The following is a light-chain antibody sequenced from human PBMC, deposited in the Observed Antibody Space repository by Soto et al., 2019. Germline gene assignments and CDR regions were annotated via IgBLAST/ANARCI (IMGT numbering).Light chain of an antibody. CDR2: GAS. V-gene: IGKV3-15*01. CDR3: QQYNKWPLT. J-gene: IGKJ4*01. CDR1: ESVSSN. Sequence: EIVMTQSPATLSVSQGERATLSCRASESVSSNLAWYQQKPGQAPRLLIYGASTTATGIPARFSGSGSGTEFTLTISSLQSEDFAVYSCQQYNKWPLTFGGGTKVEIK.